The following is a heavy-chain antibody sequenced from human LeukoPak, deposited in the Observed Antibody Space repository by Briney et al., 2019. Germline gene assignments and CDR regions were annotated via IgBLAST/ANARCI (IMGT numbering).Heavy chain of an antibody. Sequence: GASVKVSCKTSGYSFTNYYIHWVRQAPGQAFEWMGMASPGGGSTMYAQNFQGRVSMTRDMSTSTFYMELSSLTSDDTALYYCARDTGSGSHVWFDPWGQGTLVTVSP. CDR1: GYSFTNYY. J-gene: IGHJ5*02. V-gene: IGHV1-46*01. CDR3: ARDTGSGSHVWFDP. CDR2: ASPGGGST. D-gene: IGHD3-10*01.